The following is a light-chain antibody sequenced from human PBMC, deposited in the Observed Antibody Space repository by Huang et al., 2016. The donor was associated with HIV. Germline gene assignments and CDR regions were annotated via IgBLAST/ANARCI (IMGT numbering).Light chain of an antibody. Sequence: EIVMTQSPATLSVSPGERATLSCRASQNINTHVAWYQQKPGQAPRLLSYGSSTRATGTPARFSGSGSGTEFTLTVSSLQSEDFAVYYCQQYNNWPGYTFGQGTKLEIK. CDR1: QNINTH. V-gene: IGKV3-15*01. CDR3: QQYNNWPGYT. CDR2: GSS. J-gene: IGKJ2*01.